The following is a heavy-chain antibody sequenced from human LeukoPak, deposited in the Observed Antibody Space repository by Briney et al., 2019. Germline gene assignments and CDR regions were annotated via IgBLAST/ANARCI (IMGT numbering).Heavy chain of an antibody. J-gene: IGHJ5*02. D-gene: IGHD2-2*02. CDR3: ATTLGYCSSTSCYSWFDP. CDR2: IYYSGST. V-gene: IGHV4-59*12. Sequence: SETLSLTCTVSGGSISSYYWSWIRQPPGKGLEWIGYIYYSGSTYYNPSLKSRVAISVDTSKNQFSLKLSSVTAADTAVYYCATTLGYCSSTSCYSWFDPWGQGTLVTVSS. CDR1: GGSISSYY.